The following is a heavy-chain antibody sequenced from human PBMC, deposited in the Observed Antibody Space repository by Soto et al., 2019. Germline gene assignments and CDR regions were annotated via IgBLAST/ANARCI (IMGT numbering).Heavy chain of an antibody. V-gene: IGHV1-2*04. CDR1: GYDFSGYY. D-gene: IGHD4-17*01. J-gene: IGHJ4*02. CDR3: VRGDVKTVTTTLDH. CDR2: INPNTGGT. Sequence: QVQLVQSGAEVKKPGASVRVSCKASGYDFSGYYMHWVRQAPGQGLEWVGWINPNTGGTKYAQKFQGWVTMTRDTSITTAYMDLSRLTSDATAVYYCVRGDVKTVTTTLDHWGQGTQVTVSS.